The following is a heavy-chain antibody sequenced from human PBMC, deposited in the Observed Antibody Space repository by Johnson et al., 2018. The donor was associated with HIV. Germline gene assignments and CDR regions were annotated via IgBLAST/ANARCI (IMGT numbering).Heavy chain of an antibody. J-gene: IGHJ3*02. CDR1: GFTFDDYG. CDR3: AKDMGRYSSSSAAFDI. Sequence: EVQLVESGGVVVQPGGSLRLSCAASGFTFDDYGMSWVRQAPGKGLEWVSGINWNGGSTGYADSVKGRFTISRDNAKNSLYLQMNSLRAEDTALYYCAKDMGRYSSSSAAFDIWGQGTMVIVSS. CDR2: INWNGGST. D-gene: IGHD6-6*01. V-gene: IGHV3-20*04.